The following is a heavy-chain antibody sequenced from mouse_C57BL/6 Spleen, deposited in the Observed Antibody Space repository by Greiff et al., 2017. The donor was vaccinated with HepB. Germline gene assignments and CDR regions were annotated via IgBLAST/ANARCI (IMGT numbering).Heavy chain of an antibody. V-gene: IGHV1-7*01. Sequence: VQLQQSGAELAKPGASVKLSCKASGYTFTSYWMHWVKQRPGQGLEWIGYINPSSGYTKYNQKFKDKATLTADKSSSTAYMQLSSLTYEDSAVYYCARSLITTVVATYYDAMDYWGQGTSVTVSS. CDR1: GYTFTSYW. CDR3: ARSLITTVVATYYDAMDY. J-gene: IGHJ4*01. D-gene: IGHD1-1*01. CDR2: INPSSGYT.